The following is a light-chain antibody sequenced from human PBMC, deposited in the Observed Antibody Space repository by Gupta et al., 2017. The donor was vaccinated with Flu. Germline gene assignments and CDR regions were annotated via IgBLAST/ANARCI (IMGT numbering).Light chain of an antibody. CDR2: KTC. CDR3: SAWDDRRINRV. Sequence: QSVLTQTPSQSETPGQTVTISFSGSSSNIGANFVFWHQHIPGAAPKLLIYKTCVRPSGVPDRFSASKSDNSASLTIRGLRAEDEANYFCSAWDDRRINRVFGGGTKVTVL. V-gene: IGLV1-47*01. CDR1: SSNIGANF. J-gene: IGLJ2*01.